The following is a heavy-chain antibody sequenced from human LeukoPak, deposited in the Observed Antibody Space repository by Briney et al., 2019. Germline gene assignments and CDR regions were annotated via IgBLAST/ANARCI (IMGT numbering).Heavy chain of an antibody. D-gene: IGHD2-15*01. CDR2: IYTSGST. CDR1: GGSISSYY. Sequence: SETLSLTCTVSGGSISSYYWSWIRQPAGKGLEWIGRIYTSGSTNYNPSLKSRVTMSVDTSKNQFSLKLSSVTAADTAVYYCARDRRPIGLYYYYGMDVWGQGTTVTVSS. J-gene: IGHJ6*02. V-gene: IGHV4-4*07. CDR3: ARDRRPIGLYYYYGMDV.